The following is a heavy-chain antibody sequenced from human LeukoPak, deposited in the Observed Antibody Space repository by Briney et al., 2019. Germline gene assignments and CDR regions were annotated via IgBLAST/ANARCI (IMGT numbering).Heavy chain of an antibody. J-gene: IGHJ4*02. D-gene: IGHD1-14*01. CDR3: ARPGYHGTDPFDY. Sequence: GGSLRLSCAASGFTFTRFGMQWVRRAPGKGLEWVTSIRHNGNDKYYADSVKGRFTISRDNSKNTLYLQMNSLRSDDTAIYYCARPGYHGTDPFDYWGQGTLVTVSS. CDR2: IRHNGNDK. CDR1: GFTFTRFG. V-gene: IGHV3-30*02.